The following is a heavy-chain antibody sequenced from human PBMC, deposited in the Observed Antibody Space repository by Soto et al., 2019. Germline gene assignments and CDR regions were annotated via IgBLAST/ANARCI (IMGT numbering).Heavy chain of an antibody. D-gene: IGHD2-15*01. Sequence: ASVKVSCKVSGYTLTELSMHWVRQAPGKGLEWMGGFDPEDGETIYAQKFQGRVTMTEDTSTDTAYMELSSLRSEDTAVYYCDTGYCSGGSCYNIDYWGQGTLVTVS. J-gene: IGHJ4*02. CDR3: DTGYCSGGSCYNIDY. V-gene: IGHV1-24*01. CDR1: GYTLTELS. CDR2: FDPEDGET.